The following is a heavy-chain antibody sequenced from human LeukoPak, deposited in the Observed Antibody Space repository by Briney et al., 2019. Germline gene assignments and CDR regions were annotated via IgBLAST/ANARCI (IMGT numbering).Heavy chain of an antibody. CDR3: ARGAYGSGSYYNYYGMDV. D-gene: IGHD3-10*01. Sequence: GESLKISCKGSGYSFGNRWIGWVRQMPGKCLEWMGIIYPDDSDTIYSPSFEGQVTISADKSISTAFLQWSSLKASDTAMYYCARGAYGSGSYYNYYGMDVWGQGTTVTVSS. J-gene: IGHJ6*02. V-gene: IGHV5-51*01. CDR2: IYPDDSDT. CDR1: GYSFGNRW.